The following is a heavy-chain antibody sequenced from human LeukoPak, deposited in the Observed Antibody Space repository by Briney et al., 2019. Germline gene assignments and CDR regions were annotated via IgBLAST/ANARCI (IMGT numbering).Heavy chain of an antibody. CDR2: IIPIFGTA. Sequence: WASVKVSCKASGYTFTGYYMHWARQAPGQGLEWMGGIIPIFGTANYAQKFQGRVTITADESTSTAYMELSSLRSEDTAVYYCARAQRWLQLIDYWGQGTLVTVSS. V-gene: IGHV1-69*13. D-gene: IGHD5-24*01. CDR1: GYTFTGYY. J-gene: IGHJ4*02. CDR3: ARAQRWLQLIDY.